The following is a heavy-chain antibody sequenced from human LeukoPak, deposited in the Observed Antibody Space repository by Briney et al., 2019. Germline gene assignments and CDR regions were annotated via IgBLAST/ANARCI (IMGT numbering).Heavy chain of an antibody. Sequence: GGSLRLSCEASGFTFSSYWMSWVRQAPGKGLEWVANIKQDGSEKYYVDSVKGRFTISRDKAKNSLYLQMNSLRAEDTAVYYCARGRGDSSSWYFDYRGQGTLVTVSS. J-gene: IGHJ4*02. CDR2: IKQDGSEK. CDR1: GFTFSSYW. D-gene: IGHD6-13*01. CDR3: ARGRGDSSSWYFDY. V-gene: IGHV3-7*01.